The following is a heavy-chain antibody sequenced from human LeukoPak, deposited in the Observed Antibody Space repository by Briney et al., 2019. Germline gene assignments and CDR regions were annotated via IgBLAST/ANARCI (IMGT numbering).Heavy chain of an antibody. CDR1: GGSFSGYY. V-gene: IGHV4-34*01. D-gene: IGHD3-22*01. J-gene: IGHJ4*02. CDR3: AREIVYFDKSYFDY. Sequence: ASETLSLTCAVYGGSFSGYYWSWIRQPPGKGLEWIGEINHSGSTNYNPSLKSRVTISVDTSKNQFSLKLSSVTAEDSAVYYCAREIVYFDKSYFDYWGQGSLVTVSS. CDR2: INHSGST.